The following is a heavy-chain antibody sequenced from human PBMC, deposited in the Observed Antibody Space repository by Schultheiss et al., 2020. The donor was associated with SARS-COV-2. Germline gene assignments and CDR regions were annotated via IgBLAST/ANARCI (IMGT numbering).Heavy chain of an antibody. D-gene: IGHD6-13*01. CDR1: GYSISSGYY. V-gene: IGHV4-38-2*01. CDR2: IYHSGST. Sequence: SETLSLTCAVSGYSISSGYYWGWIRQPPGKGLEWIGSIYHSGSTYYNPSLKSRVTISVDTSKNQFSLKLSSVTAADTAVYYCARQPAAAQSFDYWGQRTLVTVSS. CDR3: ARQPAAAQSFDY. J-gene: IGHJ4*02.